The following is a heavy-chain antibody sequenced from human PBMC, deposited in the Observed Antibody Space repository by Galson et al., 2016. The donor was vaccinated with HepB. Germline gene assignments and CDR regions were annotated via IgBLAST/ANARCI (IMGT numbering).Heavy chain of an antibody. CDR3: AKDRRQWLVRVDAFDF. CDR1: GFTFSSHA. D-gene: IGHD6-19*01. V-gene: IGHV3-23*01. J-gene: IGHJ3*01. CDR2: ISGSGGST. Sequence: SLRLSCAASGFTFSSHAMSWVRQAPGKGLEWVSGISGSGGSTDYSDSVKGRFSISRDNSKNTLYLQMNSLRAEDTAVYYCAKDRRQWLVRVDAFDFWGQGTMVTVSS.